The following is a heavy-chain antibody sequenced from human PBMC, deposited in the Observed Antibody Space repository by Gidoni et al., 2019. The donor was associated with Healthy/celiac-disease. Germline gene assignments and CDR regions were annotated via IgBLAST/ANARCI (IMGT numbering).Heavy chain of an antibody. CDR3: ARGGEVDTATAGWFDP. Sequence: QVQLQESGPGLVKPSQTLSLTCTVSGGSISSGDYYWSWIRQPPGKGLEWIGYIYYSGSTYYNPSLKSRVTISVDTSKNQFSLKLSSVTAADTAVYYCARGGEVDTATAGWFDPWGQGTLVTVSS. V-gene: IGHV4-30-4*01. J-gene: IGHJ5*02. CDR2: IYYSGST. CDR1: GGSISSGDYY. D-gene: IGHD5-18*01.